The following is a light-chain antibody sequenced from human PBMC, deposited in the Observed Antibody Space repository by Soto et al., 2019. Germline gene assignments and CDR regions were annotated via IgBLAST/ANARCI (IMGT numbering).Light chain of an antibody. V-gene: IGKV1-5*03. CDR2: KAS. CDR3: QQYQSYSH. Sequence: DIQMTQSPSTLSASVGDKVTITCRASQSMSSWLAWYQQKPGKAPKLLIYKASILESGLPSRFSGRGCGTELVLTCSRLQPDDFSTYFCQQYQSYSHFGQGTKVEIK. CDR1: QSMSSW. J-gene: IGKJ1*01.